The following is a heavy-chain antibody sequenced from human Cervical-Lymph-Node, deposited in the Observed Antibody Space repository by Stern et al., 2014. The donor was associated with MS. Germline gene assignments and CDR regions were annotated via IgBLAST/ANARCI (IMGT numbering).Heavy chain of an antibody. D-gene: IGHD3-22*01. J-gene: IGHJ1*01. CDR2: IWYDGSKK. Sequence: VQLVESGRGVVQPGRSLRLSCVASGFTFNNYGMHWVRQVPGKGLEWVAVIWYDGSKKFYADSVKGRFTISRDDSKSSLYLQMNSLRAEDTGIYYCAGSIVAAEYFQHWGQGTLVTVSS. CDR1: GFTFNNYG. CDR3: AGSIVAAEYFQH. V-gene: IGHV3-33*01.